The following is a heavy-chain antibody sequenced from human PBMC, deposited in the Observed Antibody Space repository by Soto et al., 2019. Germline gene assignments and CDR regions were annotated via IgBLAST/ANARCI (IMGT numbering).Heavy chain of an antibody. Sequence: PGGSLRLSCAASGFTFSSYGMHRVRQAPGKGLEWVAVIWYDGSNKYYADSVKGRFTISRDNSKNTLYLQMNSLRAEDTAVYYCARDYYDSSGYPWYWGQGTLVTVPS. CDR2: IWYDGSNK. V-gene: IGHV3-33*01. J-gene: IGHJ4*02. CDR1: GFTFSSYG. D-gene: IGHD3-22*01. CDR3: ARDYYDSSGYPWY.